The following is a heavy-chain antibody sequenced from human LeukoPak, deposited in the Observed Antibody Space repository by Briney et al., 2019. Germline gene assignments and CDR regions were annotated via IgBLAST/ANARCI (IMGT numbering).Heavy chain of an antibody. D-gene: IGHD6-19*01. CDR2: IFHSGSA. CDR3: ARGYSSVFDY. CDR1: GGSISSSGSY. Sequence: SETLSLTCTVSGGSISSSGSYWGWIRQPPGKGLEWIGSIFHSGSAYYNPSLKSRVAISVERPRNQFSLKVSSVTAADTAVYYCARGYSSVFDYWGQGTLVTVSS. J-gene: IGHJ4*02. V-gene: IGHV4-39*07.